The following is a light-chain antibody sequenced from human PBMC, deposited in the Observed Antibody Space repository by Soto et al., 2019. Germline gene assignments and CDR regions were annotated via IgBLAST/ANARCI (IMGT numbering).Light chain of an antibody. Sequence: DIQMTQSPSTLSASVVDRFTITCLASQSISSWLAWYQQKPGKAPKLLIYAASTLQSGVPSRFSGSGSGTDFTLTISSLQPEDFATYYCQQLNSYPITFGQGTRLEIK. CDR1: QSISSW. CDR3: QQLNSYPIT. V-gene: IGKV1-5*01. J-gene: IGKJ5*01. CDR2: AAS.